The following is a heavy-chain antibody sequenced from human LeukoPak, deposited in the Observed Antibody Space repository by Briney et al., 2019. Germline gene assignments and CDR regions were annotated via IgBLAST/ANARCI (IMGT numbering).Heavy chain of an antibody. CDR2: IRYDGNKE. CDR1: GFTFSSYG. Sequence: GGSLRHSCAASGFTFSSYGMHWVRQAPGKGLEWVAFIRYDGNKENYADSVKGRFTISRDNSKNTVFLQMDSLRTEDTAVYYCAKDDPFFDYWGQGTLVTVSS. V-gene: IGHV3-30*02. CDR3: AKDDPFFDY. J-gene: IGHJ4*02.